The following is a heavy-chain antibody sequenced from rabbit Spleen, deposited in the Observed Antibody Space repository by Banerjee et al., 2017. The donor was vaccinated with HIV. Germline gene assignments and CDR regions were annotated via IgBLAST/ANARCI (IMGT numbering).Heavy chain of an antibody. J-gene: IGHJ4*01. D-gene: IGHD1-1*01. CDR2: IGAGSGNI. Sequence: QEQLEESGGGLVQPEGSLTLTCTASGFSFTRGHDMCWVRQAPGKGLEWIACIGAGSGNIYYASWAKGRFTISKTSSTTVTLQMTSLTAADTATYFCATAASARTYYPDYFTLWGPGTLVTVS. V-gene: IGHV1S45*01. CDR3: ATAASARTYYPDYFTL. CDR1: GFSFTRGHD.